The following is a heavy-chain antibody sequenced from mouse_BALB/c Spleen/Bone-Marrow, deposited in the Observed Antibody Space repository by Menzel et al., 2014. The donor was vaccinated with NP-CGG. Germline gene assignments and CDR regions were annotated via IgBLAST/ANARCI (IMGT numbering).Heavy chain of an antibody. D-gene: IGHD2-4*01. V-gene: IGHV1S130*01. CDR3: ARELYDYDGFAY. CDR2: IHPNNGNS. J-gene: IGHJ3*01. CDR1: GYTFTSSW. Sequence: QVQLQQSGSVLVRPGGSVKLSCKASGYTFTSSWMHWVKQRPGQGLEWIGEIHPNNGNSNCNDKFRGKVTLTVDTYSSTAYVDLSSLASEDSAVYYCARELYDYDGFAYWGPGTLVTVSA.